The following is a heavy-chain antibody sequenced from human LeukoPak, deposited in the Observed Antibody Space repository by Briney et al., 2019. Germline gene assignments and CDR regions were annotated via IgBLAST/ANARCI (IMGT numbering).Heavy chain of an antibody. CDR2: ISSSSSYI. Sequence: GGSLRLSCAASGFTYSSYSMNWVRQAPGKGLEWVSSISSSSSYIYYADSVKGRFTISRDNAKNSLYLQMNSLRAEDTAVYYCARERGYCSGGSCYHYYGMDVWGQGTTVTVSS. CDR3: ARERGYCSGGSCYHYYGMDV. J-gene: IGHJ6*02. V-gene: IGHV3-21*03. CDR1: GFTYSSYS. D-gene: IGHD2-15*01.